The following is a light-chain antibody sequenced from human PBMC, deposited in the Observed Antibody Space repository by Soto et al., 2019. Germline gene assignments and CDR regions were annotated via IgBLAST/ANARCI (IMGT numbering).Light chain of an antibody. V-gene: IGKV3-20*01. CDR3: QQYGESPPT. CDR1: QSVRNTY. CDR2: GAS. Sequence: EIVLTQSPGTLSLSPGERATLSCRASQSVRNTYVAWYQKKPGQAPRLLVSGASSRATGIPDRYSGSGSGTDFTLTINRLEPEDFAVYFCQQYGESPPTFGGGTKVRSN. J-gene: IGKJ4*01.